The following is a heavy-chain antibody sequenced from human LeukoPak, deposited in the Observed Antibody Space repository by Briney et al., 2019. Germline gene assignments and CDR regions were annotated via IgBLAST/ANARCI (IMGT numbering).Heavy chain of an antibody. V-gene: IGHV4-34*01. Sequence: PSETLSLTCAVYGGSLRGYFWTWVRQPPGKGLEWIGEINHSGSTNLNSSLKSRVTISVDTPKNQISLKLNSVSAADTAVYYCARGTGNFDYWGQGTLVTVSS. CDR3: ARGTGNFDY. CDR2: INHSGST. D-gene: IGHD3-10*01. CDR1: GGSLRGYF. J-gene: IGHJ4*02.